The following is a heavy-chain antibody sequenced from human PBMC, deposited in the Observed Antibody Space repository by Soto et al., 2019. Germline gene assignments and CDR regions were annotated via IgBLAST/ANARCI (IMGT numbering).Heavy chain of an antibody. Sequence: QLQLQESGSGLVKPSQTLSLTCAVSGGSISSGGYSWSWIRQPLGKGLEGIGYIYHSGSTYYNPSLKRRLTISVDRSKNQFSLKLSSVTAADTAVYYCAAGGGLPRYYWGQGTLVTVSS. V-gene: IGHV4-30-2*01. CDR1: GGSISSGGYS. D-gene: IGHD5-12*01. J-gene: IGHJ4*02. CDR3: AAGGGLPRYY. CDR2: IYHSGST.